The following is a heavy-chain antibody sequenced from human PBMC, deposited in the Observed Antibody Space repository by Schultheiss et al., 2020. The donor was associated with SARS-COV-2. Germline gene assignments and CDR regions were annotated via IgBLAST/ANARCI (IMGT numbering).Heavy chain of an antibody. Sequence: VKVSCKASGYTFTSYGISWVRQAPGQGLEWMGWISAYNGNTNYAQKLQGRVTMTTDTSTSTAYMELRSLRSDDTAVYYCARDVAGVSSYYTTYYGMDVWGQGTTVTVSS. D-gene: IGHD1-26*01. J-gene: IGHJ6*02. CDR3: ARDVAGVSSYYTTYYGMDV. CDR1: GYTFTSYG. V-gene: IGHV1-18*01. CDR2: ISAYNGNT.